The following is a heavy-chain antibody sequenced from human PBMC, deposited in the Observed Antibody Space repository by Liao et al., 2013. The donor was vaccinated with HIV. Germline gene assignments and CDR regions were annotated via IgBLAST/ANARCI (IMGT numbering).Heavy chain of an antibody. D-gene: IGHD6-13*01. CDR3: ARGPXIAAALVD. CDR2: IETSGST. Sequence: QVQLQESGPGLVKPSQTLSLTCAVSGGSIRSGSYYWSWIRQPAGKGLEWIGHIETSGSTTYNPSLKSRVTMSVDTSKNQFSLKLSSVTAADTAVYYCARGPXIAAALVDWGQGTLVTVSS. V-gene: IGHV4-61*02. CDR1: GGSIRSGSYY. J-gene: IGHJ4*02.